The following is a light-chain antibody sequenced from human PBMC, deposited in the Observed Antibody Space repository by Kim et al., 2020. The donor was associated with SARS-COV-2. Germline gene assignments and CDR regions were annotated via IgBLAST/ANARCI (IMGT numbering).Light chain of an antibody. CDR1: QSVSSSY. J-gene: IGKJ1*01. V-gene: IGKV3-20*01. CDR2: GAS. Sequence: PGERAAPPSRASQSVSSSYLAWYQQKPGQAPRLLSYGASSRATGIPDSFSGSGSGTDFTLTISRLEPEDFAVYYCQQYGSSPPWTFGQGTKVDIK. CDR3: QQYGSSPPWT.